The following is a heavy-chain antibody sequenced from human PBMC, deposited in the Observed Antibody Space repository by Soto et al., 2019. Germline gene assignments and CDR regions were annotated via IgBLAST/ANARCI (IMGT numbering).Heavy chain of an antibody. CDR3: ARGSPPDFWSGYPNYALDV. Sequence: QHPGKGLEWIGYIYYSGTTYYNPSLKSRIAISVDTSKNQFSLTLSSVTAADTAVYYCARGSPPDFWSGYPNYALDVWGQGTTVTVSS. V-gene: IGHV4-31*02. J-gene: IGHJ6*02. CDR2: IYYSGTT. D-gene: IGHD3-3*01.